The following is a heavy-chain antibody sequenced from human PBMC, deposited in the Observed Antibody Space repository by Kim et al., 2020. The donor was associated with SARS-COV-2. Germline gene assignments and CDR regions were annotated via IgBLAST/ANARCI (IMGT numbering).Heavy chain of an antibody. V-gene: IGHV3-23*01. D-gene: IGHD2-21*02. Sequence: GGSLRLSCAASGFTFSSYAMSWVRQAPGKGLEWVSAISGSGGSTYYADSVKGRFTISRDNSKNTLYLQMNSLRAEDTAVYYCAKGGLRTSYYYYGMDVWGQGTTVTVSS. CDR2: ISGSGGST. CDR1: GFTFSSYA. CDR3: AKGGLRTSYYYYGMDV. J-gene: IGHJ6*02.